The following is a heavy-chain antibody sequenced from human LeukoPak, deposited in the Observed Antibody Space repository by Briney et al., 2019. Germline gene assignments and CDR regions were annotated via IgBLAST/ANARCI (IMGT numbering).Heavy chain of an antibody. CDR2: ISDDGSYT. J-gene: IGHJ4*02. D-gene: IGHD2-21*01. Sequence: GGPLRLSCAASGFSFSSHWVHWVRQAPGKGLVWVSRISDDGSYTSNVDSVKGRFTISRDNVNNMLYLHMNSLRAEDTAVYYCASFGISWRSSYWGQGTLVTVSS. V-gene: IGHV3-74*01. CDR3: ASFGISWRSSY. CDR1: GFSFSSHW.